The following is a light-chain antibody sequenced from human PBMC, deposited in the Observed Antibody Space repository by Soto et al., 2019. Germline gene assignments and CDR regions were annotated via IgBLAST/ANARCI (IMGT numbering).Light chain of an antibody. CDR2: GNT. J-gene: IGLJ2*01. CDR3: QSYASSLSGWL. CDR1: SSNIGAGYD. V-gene: IGLV1-40*01. Sequence: QSVLTQPPSVSGAPGQRVTISCTGSSSNIGAGYDVHWYQQLPGTAPKLLVHGNTDRPSGVPDRFSGSKSGTSASLAITGLPAEDQSDYYGQSYASSLSGWLFGGGPKLTVL.